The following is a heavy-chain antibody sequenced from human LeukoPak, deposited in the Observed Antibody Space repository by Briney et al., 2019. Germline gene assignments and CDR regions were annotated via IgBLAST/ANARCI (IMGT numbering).Heavy chain of an antibody. V-gene: IGHV5-10-1*01. CDR2: IDPSDSYT. D-gene: IGHD6-19*01. CDR3: ARHLSSGLLDY. CDR1: GYSFTSYW. Sequence: PRESLKISCKGSGYSFTSYWISWVRQMPGEGLEWMGSIDPSDSYTNFSPSFQGHVTISADKSISTAFLQWSSLKASDTAMYYCARHLSSGLLDYWGQGTLVTVSS. J-gene: IGHJ4*02.